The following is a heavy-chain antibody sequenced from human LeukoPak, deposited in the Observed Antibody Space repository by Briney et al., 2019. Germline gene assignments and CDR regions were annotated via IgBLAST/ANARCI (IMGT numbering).Heavy chain of an antibody. V-gene: IGHV3-64D*06. CDR3: VKDRDGAGSYDWFDP. CDR1: GFTLSSYA. J-gene: IGHJ5*02. Sequence: SGGSLSLFCSASGFTLSSYAMLWVRQAPGKGLEYVSAISSNGGSTYHADHEKRRFTIARDNSKNTLYQQMSRLRAEDTAVYYCVKDRDGAGSYDWFDPWGKGNLVTVSS. CDR2: ISSNGGST. D-gene: IGHD3-10*01.